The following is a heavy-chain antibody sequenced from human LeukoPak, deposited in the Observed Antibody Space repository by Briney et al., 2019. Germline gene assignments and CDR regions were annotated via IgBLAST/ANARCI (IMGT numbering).Heavy chain of an antibody. CDR2: ISSSGSTI. CDR1: GFTFSSYE. D-gene: IGHD1-26*01. Sequence: GGSLRLSCAASGFTFSSYEMNWVRQAPGKGLEWVSYISSSGSTIYYADSVKGRFTISRDNAKNSLYLQMNSLRAEDTAVYYCARDWSSGSPGVGYWGQGTLVTVSS. J-gene: IGHJ4*02. CDR3: ARDWSSGSPGVGY. V-gene: IGHV3-48*03.